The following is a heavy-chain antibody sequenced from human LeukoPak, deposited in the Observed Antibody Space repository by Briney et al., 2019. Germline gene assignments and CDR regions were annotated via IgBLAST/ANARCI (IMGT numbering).Heavy chain of an antibody. V-gene: IGHV3-53*01. CDR3: ARQFGDY. CDR2: IYSGGNT. CDR1: GFTVSSTY. Sequence: WGSLRLSCAASGFTVSSTYMSWVRQAPGKGLEWVSVIYSGGNTYYADSVKGRFTISRDNSKNTLYLQMNSLRVEDTAVYYCARQFGDYWGQGTLVSVSS. J-gene: IGHJ4*02. D-gene: IGHD3-10*01.